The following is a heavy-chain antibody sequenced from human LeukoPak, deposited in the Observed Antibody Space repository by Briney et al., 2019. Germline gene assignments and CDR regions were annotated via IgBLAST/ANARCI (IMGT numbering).Heavy chain of an antibody. D-gene: IGHD2-2*01. Sequence: PGGSLRLSCAASGFTFSSYAMSWVRQAPGKGLEWVSAISGSGGSTYYADSVKGRFTISRDNSKNTLYLQMNSLRAADTAVYYCAKGIVVVVPAALDYWGQGTLVTVSS. CDR3: AKGIVVVVPAALDY. J-gene: IGHJ4*02. V-gene: IGHV3-23*01. CDR1: GFTFSSYA. CDR2: ISGSGGST.